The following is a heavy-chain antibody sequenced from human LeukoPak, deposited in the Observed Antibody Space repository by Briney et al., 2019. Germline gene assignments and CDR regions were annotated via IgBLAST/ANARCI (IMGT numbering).Heavy chain of an antibody. CDR1: GGSISSSSYS. J-gene: IGHJ4*02. Sequence: SPSETLSLTCTVSGGSISSSSYSWGWIRQPPGKGLEWIGSIYYSGSTYYNPSLKSRVTISVDTSKNQFSLKLSSVTAADTAVYYCAGQWYLDYWGQGTLVTVSS. CDR2: IYYSGST. V-gene: IGHV4-39*01. CDR3: AGQWYLDY.